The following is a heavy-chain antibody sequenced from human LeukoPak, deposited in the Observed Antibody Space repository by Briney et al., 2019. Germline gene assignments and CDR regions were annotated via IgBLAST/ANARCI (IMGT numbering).Heavy chain of an antibody. CDR3: ARGGIQLWLRLLDY. J-gene: IGHJ4*02. CDR2: INPNSGGT. Sequence: ASVKVSCKASGGTFSSYAISWVRQAPGQGLEWMGRINPNSGGTNYAQKFQGRVTMTRDTSISTAYMELSRLRSDDTAVYYCARGGIQLWLRLLDYWGQGTLVTVSS. V-gene: IGHV1-2*06. CDR1: GGTFSSYA. D-gene: IGHD5-18*01.